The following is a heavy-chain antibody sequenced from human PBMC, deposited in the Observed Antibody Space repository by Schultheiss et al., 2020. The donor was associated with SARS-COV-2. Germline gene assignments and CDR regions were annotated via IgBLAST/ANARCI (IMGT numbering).Heavy chain of an antibody. Sequence: GGSLRLSCAASGFTFSSYAMSWVRQAPGKGLEWVSSISSSSSYIYYADSVKGRFTISRDNAKNSLYLQMNSLRAEDTAVYYCARETYYYDSSGYLAFDYWGQGTLVTVSS. J-gene: IGHJ4*02. V-gene: IGHV3-21*01. CDR1: GFTFSSYA. D-gene: IGHD3-22*01. CDR3: ARETYYYDSSGYLAFDY. CDR2: ISSSSSYI.